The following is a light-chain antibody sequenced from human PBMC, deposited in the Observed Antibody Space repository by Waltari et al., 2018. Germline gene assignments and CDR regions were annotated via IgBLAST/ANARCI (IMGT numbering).Light chain of an antibody. V-gene: IGKV3-11*01. CDR3: QQRSNWPPGFT. CDR1: QCISSN. CDR2: DAS. Sequence: EVVLTQSPATLSLSPGERATLSCRASQCISSNLAWYQKKPGQTPRLLIPDASNWATGIPARFRGSGSGTDFTLTISSLEPEDFAVYYCQQRSNWPPGFTFGPGTKVDIK. J-gene: IGKJ3*01.